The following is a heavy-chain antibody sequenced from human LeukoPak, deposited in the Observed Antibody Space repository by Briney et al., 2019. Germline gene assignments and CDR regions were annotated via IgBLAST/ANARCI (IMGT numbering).Heavy chain of an antibody. Sequence: SETLSLTCSVSDDSITMYYWTWIRQPPGKGLEWIGYVDHTGSTNFNPSLNGRVSISRDTTNNLFSLRLRSVTAADTAVYYCARHGRYDILTGYYRNSPCDYWGQGTLVTVSS. CDR1: DDSITMYY. D-gene: IGHD3-9*01. V-gene: IGHV4-59*08. CDR2: VDHTGST. J-gene: IGHJ4*02. CDR3: ARHGRYDILTGYYRNSPCDY.